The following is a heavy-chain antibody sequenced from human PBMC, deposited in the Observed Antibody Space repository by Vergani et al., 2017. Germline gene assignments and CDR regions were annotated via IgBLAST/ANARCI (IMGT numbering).Heavy chain of an antibody. CDR3: ARGSYYDSSGYSVFDI. CDR2: IGTTGDT. J-gene: IGHJ3*02. D-gene: IGHD3-22*01. Sequence: VQLVESGGGVVQPGRSLRLSCAASGFTFSSYAMHWVRQAPGKGLEWVSTIGTTGDTYYPGSVKGRFTISREDAKNSLYLQMNSLRAGDTAVYYCARGSYYDSSGYSVFDIWGQGTMVTVSS. CDR1: GFTFSSYA. V-gene: IGHV3-13*01.